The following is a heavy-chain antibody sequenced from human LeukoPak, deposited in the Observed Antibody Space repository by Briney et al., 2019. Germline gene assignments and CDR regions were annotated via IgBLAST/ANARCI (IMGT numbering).Heavy chain of an antibody. V-gene: IGHV4-30-2*01. Sequence: SQTLSLTCAVSGGSISSGGYSWSWIRQPPGKGLEWIGEINHSGSTNYNPSLKSRVTISVDTSKNQFSLKLSSVTAADTAVYYCARGRIFTILHRGYYFDYWGQGTLVTVSS. CDR3: ARGRIFTILHRGYYFDY. D-gene: IGHD3-3*01. CDR2: INHSGST. J-gene: IGHJ4*02. CDR1: GGSISSGGYS.